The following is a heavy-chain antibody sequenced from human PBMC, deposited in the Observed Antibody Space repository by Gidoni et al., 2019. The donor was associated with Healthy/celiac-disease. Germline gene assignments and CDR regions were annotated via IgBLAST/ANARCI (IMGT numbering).Heavy chain of an antibody. CDR2: ISYDGSNK. CDR1: GFTFSSYS. D-gene: IGHD6-13*01. CDR3: ARLGGYSSSWYLDY. V-gene: IGHV3-30-3*01. Sequence: VQLVESGGGVVQPGRSLRLSCAASGFTFSSYSMHWVRQAPGKGLEWVAVISYDGSNKYYADSVKGRFTISRDNSKNTLYLQMNSLRAEDTAVYYCARLGGYSSSWYLDYWGQGTLVTVSS. J-gene: IGHJ4*02.